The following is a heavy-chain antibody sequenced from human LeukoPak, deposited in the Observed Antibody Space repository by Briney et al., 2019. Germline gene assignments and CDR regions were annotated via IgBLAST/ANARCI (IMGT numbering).Heavy chain of an antibody. CDR1: GGSISSGDYY. J-gene: IGHJ3*02. CDR3: ARANGPGAFDI. V-gene: IGHV4-30-4*01. Sequence: SQTLSLTCTVSGGSISSGDYYWSWIRQPPGKGLEWIGYIYYSGSTYYNPSLKSRVTISVNTSKNQFSLKLSSVTAADTAVYYCARANGPGAFDIWGQGTMVTVSS. D-gene: IGHD3-10*01. CDR2: IYYSGST.